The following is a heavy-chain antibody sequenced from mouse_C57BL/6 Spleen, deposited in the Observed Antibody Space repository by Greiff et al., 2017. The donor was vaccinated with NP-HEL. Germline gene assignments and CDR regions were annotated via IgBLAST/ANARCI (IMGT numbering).Heavy chain of an antibody. J-gene: IGHJ2*01. V-gene: IGHV1-55*01. CDR1: GYTFTSYW. CDR3: ARYYYGSSLYFDY. Sequence: VQLQQPGAELVKPGASVKMSCKASGYTFTSYWITWVKQRPGQGLEWIGDIYPGSGSTNYNEKFKGKATLTVDTSSSTAYMQLSSLTSEDSAVYYCARYYYGSSLYFDYWGQGTTLTVSS. CDR2: IYPGSGST. D-gene: IGHD1-1*01.